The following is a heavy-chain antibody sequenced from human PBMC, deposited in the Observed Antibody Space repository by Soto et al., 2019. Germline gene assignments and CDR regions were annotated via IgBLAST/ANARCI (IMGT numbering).Heavy chain of an antibody. V-gene: IGHV4-39*01. CDR3: ARHVVGSGRNYYYYGMDV. CDR2: IYYSGST. D-gene: IGHD6-19*01. J-gene: IGHJ6*02. Sequence: SETLSLTCTVSGGSISSSSYYWGWIRQPPGKGLEWIGSIYYSGSTYYNPSLKSRVTISVDTSKNQFSLKLSSVTAADTAVYYCARHVVGSGRNYYYYGMDVWGQGTTVTVSS. CDR1: GGSISSSSYY.